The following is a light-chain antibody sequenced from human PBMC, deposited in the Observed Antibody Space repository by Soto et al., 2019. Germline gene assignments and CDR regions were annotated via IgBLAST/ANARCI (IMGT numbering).Light chain of an antibody. CDR2: RAF. J-gene: IGKJ2*01. CDR1: LSVSSD. CDR3: QQYNNWPPDYT. V-gene: IGKV3-15*01. Sequence: EIVMTQSPATLSLSPGERATLSCRASLSVSSDLAWYRQKPGQAPRLLIYRAFTRATGIPARFSGSGFGTDFTLTISSLQSEDFAVYYCQQYNNWPPDYTFGQGTKLEIK.